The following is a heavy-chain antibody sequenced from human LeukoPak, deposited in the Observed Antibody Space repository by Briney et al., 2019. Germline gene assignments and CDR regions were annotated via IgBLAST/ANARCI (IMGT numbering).Heavy chain of an antibody. Sequence: ASVKVSCRASGGTFSSYAISWVRQAPGQGLEWMGGIIPIFGTANYAQKFQGRVTITADESTSTAYMELSSLRSEDTAVYYCARDPEGDGYNSVSDYWGQGILVTVSS. J-gene: IGHJ4*02. D-gene: IGHD5-24*01. CDR1: GGTFSSYA. V-gene: IGHV1-69*13. CDR3: ARDPEGDGYNSVSDY. CDR2: IIPIFGTA.